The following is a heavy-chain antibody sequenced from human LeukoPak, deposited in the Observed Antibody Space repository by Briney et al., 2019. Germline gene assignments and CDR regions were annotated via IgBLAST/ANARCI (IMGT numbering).Heavy chain of an antibody. V-gene: IGHV1-18*01. CDR2: ISAYNGNT. CDR3: ARGDYYYDSSGYSPSDY. CDR1: GYTFTSYG. D-gene: IGHD3-22*01. J-gene: IGHJ4*02. Sequence: GASVKVSCKASGYTFTSYGISWVRQAPGQGLEWMGWISAYNGNTNYAQKLQGRVTMTTDTSTSTAYMELRSLRSDDTAVYYCARGDYYYDSSGYSPSDYWGQGTLVTVSS.